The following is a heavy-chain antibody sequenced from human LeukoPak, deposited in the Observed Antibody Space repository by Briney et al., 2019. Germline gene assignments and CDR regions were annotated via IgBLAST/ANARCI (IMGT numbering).Heavy chain of an antibody. J-gene: IGHJ4*02. D-gene: IGHD3-16*01. CDR1: VDIVSSNSAA. Sequence: SQTLSLTCAISVDIVSSNSAAWHWIRQSPSRGLEWLGRTYYRSKWYNVYAVSVKSRVTINPDTSKNQFSLQLNSVTPEDTAVYYCARVSKGVLDYWGQGTLVTVSS. V-gene: IGHV6-1*01. CDR3: ARVSKGVLDY. CDR2: TYYRSKWYN.